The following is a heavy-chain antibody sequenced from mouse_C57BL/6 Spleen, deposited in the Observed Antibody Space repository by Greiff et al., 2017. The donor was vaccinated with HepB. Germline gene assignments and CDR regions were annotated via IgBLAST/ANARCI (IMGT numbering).Heavy chain of an antibody. CDR1: GFSFNTYA. J-gene: IGHJ3*01. Sequence: EVHLVESGGGLVQPKGSLKLSCAASGFSFNTYAMNWVRQAPGKGLEWVARIRSKSNNYATYYADSVKDRFTISRDDSESMLYLQMNNLKTEDTAMYYCVRNYGSSYEGFAYWGQGTLVTVSA. CDR3: VRNYGSSYEGFAY. D-gene: IGHD1-1*01. CDR2: IRSKSNNYAT. V-gene: IGHV10-1*01.